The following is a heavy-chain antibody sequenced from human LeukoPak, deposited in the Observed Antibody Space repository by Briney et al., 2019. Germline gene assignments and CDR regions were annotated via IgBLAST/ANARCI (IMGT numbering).Heavy chain of an antibody. Sequence: SETLSLTCTVSGGSISSSSYYWGWIRQPPGKGLEWIGSIYYSGSTYYNPSLKSRVTISVDTSKNQFSLKLSSVTAADTAVYYCAGREYYYGMDVWGQGTTVTVSS. V-gene: IGHV4-39*01. CDR1: GGSISSSSYY. D-gene: IGHD1-26*01. CDR3: AGREYYYGMDV. CDR2: IYYSGST. J-gene: IGHJ6*02.